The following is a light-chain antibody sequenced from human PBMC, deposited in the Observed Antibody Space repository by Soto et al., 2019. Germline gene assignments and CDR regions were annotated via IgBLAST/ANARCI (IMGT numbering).Light chain of an antibody. CDR2: GAS. Sequence: EIFMTQSPATLSVSPGEKVILSCRASQSVGTTFAWYQQKPGQAPSLLIRGASTRATGVPARFSGSGSGTEITLTITSLQSEDFATYYCQQYSASPTFGGGTTLEIK. CDR1: QSVGTT. CDR3: QQYSASPT. J-gene: IGKJ4*02. V-gene: IGKV3-15*01.